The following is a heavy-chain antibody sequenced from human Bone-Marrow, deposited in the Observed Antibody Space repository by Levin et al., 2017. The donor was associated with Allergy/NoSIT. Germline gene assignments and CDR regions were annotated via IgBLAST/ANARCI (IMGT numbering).Heavy chain of an antibody. V-gene: IGHV3-23*01. CDR3: AKGMELWDIIAVGPPFDY. CDR2: ISGGGGRT. Sequence: GGSLRLSCTASGFTFSTYAMSWVRQAPGKGLEWVSSISGGGGRTDYADSVKGRFTISRDNSNNTLYLQMNSLRVEDTAVYYCAKGMELWDIIAVGPPFDYWGQGTLVTVSS. CDR1: GFTFSTYA. J-gene: IGHJ4*02. D-gene: IGHD6-19*01.